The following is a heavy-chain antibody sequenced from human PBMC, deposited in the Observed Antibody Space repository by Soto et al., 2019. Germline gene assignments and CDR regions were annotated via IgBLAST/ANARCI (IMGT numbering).Heavy chain of an antibody. D-gene: IGHD5-12*01. CDR3: ARDRRDGWIFDS. CDR2: IYYTGGT. Sequence: QLQLQESGSGLVKPSQTLSLTCAVSGDSISSGGYSWNWIRQPPGKGLEGIGYIYYTGGTSYNPSLQSRVTISVDTSKNQFSLKLSSVTAADTAVYYWARDRRDGWIFDSWGQGTLVTVSS. CDR1: GDSISSGGYS. V-gene: IGHV4-30-2*01. J-gene: IGHJ4*02.